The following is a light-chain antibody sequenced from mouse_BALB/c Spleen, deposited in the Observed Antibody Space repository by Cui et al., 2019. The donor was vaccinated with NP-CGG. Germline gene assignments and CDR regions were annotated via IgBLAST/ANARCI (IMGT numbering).Light chain of an antibody. CDR3: ALWYSNHWV. CDR1: TGAVTTSNY. J-gene: IGLJ1*01. CDR2: GTN. Sequence: HALFTQESSLTTSPGETVTLTCHSSTGAVTTSNYANWVQEKPDHLFTGLIGGTNNRAPGVPARFSGSLIGDKAALTITGAQTEDEAIYFCALWYSNHWVFGGGTKLTVL. V-gene: IGLV1*01.